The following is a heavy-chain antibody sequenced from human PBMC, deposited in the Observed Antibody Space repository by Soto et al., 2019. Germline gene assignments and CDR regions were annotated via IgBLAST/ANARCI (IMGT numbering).Heavy chain of an antibody. CDR1: GFTFSSYA. CDR2: VTASGGGT. CDR3: AKAPAFGGVIANYYYYYYMDA. Sequence: EVQLLESGGGLVQPGGSLRLSCAASGFTFSSYAMSWVRQAPGKGLEWVSAVTASGGGTYYADSVKGRFTISRDKSKNTLYLQMNSLRAEDTAVYYCAKAPAFGGVIANYYYYYYMDAWDKGTTVTVSS. D-gene: IGHD3-16*02. J-gene: IGHJ6*03. V-gene: IGHV3-23*01.